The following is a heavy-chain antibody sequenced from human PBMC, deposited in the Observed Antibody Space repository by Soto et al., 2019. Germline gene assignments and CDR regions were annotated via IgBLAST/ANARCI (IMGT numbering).Heavy chain of an antibody. CDR1: GFTFSSYG. V-gene: IGHV3-30*18. CDR2: ISYDGSNK. Sequence: QVQLVESGGGVVQPGRSLRLSCAASGFTFSSYGMHWVRQAPGKGLEWVAVISYDGSNKYYADSVKGRFTISRDNSKNTLYLQMNSLRAADTAVYYCAKGGGDPVAGPYYFDYWGQGTLVTVSS. CDR3: AKGGGDPVAGPYYFDY. D-gene: IGHD6-19*01. J-gene: IGHJ4*02.